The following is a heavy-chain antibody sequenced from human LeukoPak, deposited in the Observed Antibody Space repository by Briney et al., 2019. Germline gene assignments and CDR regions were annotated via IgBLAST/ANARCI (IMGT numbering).Heavy chain of an antibody. CDR1: GYTFTGYY. D-gene: IGHD3-10*01. CDR2: INPNSGGT. Sequence: ASVKVSCKASGYTFTGYYMHWVRQAPGRGLEWMGWINPNSGGTNYAQKFQGRVTMTRDTSISTAYMELSRLRSDDTAVYYCAGDLERGSGSYYFDYWGQGTLVTVSS. J-gene: IGHJ4*02. CDR3: AGDLERGSGSYYFDY. V-gene: IGHV1-2*02.